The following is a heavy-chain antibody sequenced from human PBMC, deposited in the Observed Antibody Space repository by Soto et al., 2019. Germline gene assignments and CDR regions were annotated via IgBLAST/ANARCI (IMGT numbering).Heavy chain of an antibody. V-gene: IGHV1-69*13. Sequence: AASVKVSCKASGGTFSSYAISWVRQAPGQGLEWMGGIIPIFGTANYAQKFQGRVTITADESTSTAYMELSSLRSEDTAVYYCARPTCGGDCTDAFDISGQGTMVTVSS. D-gene: IGHD2-21*02. CDR1: GGTFSSYA. CDR2: IIPIFGTA. CDR3: ARPTCGGDCTDAFDI. J-gene: IGHJ3*02.